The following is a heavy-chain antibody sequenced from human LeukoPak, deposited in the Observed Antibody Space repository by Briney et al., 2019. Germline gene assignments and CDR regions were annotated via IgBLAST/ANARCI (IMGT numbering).Heavy chain of an antibody. D-gene: IGHD3-9*01. V-gene: IGHV1-2*04. CDR1: GYTFTGYY. J-gene: IGHJ4*02. CDR2: INPNSGGT. Sequence: ASVKVSCKASGYTFTGYYMHWVRQAPGQGLEWMGWINPNSGGTNYAQKFQGWVTMTRDTSISTAYMELSRLRSDDTAEYYCARARPYYDILTGSSFDYWGQGTLVTVSS. CDR3: ARARPYYDILTGSSFDY.